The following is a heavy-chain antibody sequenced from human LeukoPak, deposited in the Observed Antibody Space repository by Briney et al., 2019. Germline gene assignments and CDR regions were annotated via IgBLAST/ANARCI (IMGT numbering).Heavy chain of an antibody. D-gene: IGHD1-14*01. V-gene: IGHV1-46*01. CDR2: INPSGGST. CDR1: GYTFTSYY. CDR3: ARDPGLTSSYYYMDV. J-gene: IGHJ6*03. Sequence: ASVKVSCKASGYTFTSYYMHWVRQAPGQGLEWMGIINPSGGSTSYAQKFQGRVTMTRDASTSTVYMELSSLRSEDTAVYYCARDPGLTSSYYYMDVWGKGTTVTVSS.